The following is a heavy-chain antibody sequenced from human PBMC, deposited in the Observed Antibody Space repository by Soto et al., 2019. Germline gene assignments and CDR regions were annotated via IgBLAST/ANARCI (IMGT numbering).Heavy chain of an antibody. Sequence: GASVKVSCKASGYTFTGYYMHCVRQAPGQGLEWMGWINPNSGGTNYAQKFQGWVTMTGDTSISTAYMELSRLRSDDTAVYYCARESPPYDYVWGSYRYRYAFDIWGQGTMVTVSS. J-gene: IGHJ3*02. CDR3: ARESPPYDYVWGSYRYRYAFDI. V-gene: IGHV1-2*04. CDR1: GYTFTGYY. CDR2: INPNSGGT. D-gene: IGHD3-16*02.